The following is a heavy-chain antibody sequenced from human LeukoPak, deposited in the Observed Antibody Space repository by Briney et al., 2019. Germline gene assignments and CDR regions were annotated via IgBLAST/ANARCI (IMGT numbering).Heavy chain of an antibody. J-gene: IGHJ4*02. CDR2: MNPNSGNT. D-gene: IGHD3-10*01. V-gene: IGHV1-8*01. CDR1: GYTFSGYD. Sequence: ASVKVSCKASGYTFSGYDINWVRQATGQGLEWMGWMNPNSGNTGYAQKFQGRVTMTRNTSISTAYMELSSLRSEDTAVYYCARGQKSALTYGSGTYAYYFDYWGQGTLVTVSS. CDR3: ARGQKSALTYGSGTYAYYFDY.